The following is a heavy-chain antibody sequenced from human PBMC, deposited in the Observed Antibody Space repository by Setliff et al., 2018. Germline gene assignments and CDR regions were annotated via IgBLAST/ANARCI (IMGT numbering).Heavy chain of an antibody. Sequence: GASVKVSCKASGYTFTSYDINWVRQATGQGLEWMGWMNPNSGNTGYAQKFQGRVTITRNTSISTADMELGSLRSEDTAVYYCARRVRIAVLNLYYFEYWGQGTLVTVSS. CDR1: GYTFTSYD. D-gene: IGHD6-19*01. CDR3: ARRVRIAVLNLYYFEY. CDR2: MNPNSGNT. J-gene: IGHJ4*02. V-gene: IGHV1-8*03.